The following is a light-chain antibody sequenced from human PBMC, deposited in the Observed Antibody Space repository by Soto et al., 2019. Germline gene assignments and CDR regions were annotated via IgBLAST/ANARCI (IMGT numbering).Light chain of an antibody. V-gene: IGKV1-39*01. Sequence: DIQMTQSPSPLSASVGDRVTITCRTSQSINIYLNWYQQKVGQAPKLLIYGASSLQRGVPSRFSGSGSGTDFTLTISNLQPEDSASYYCQQSDSTPRTFGQGTKVDIK. CDR3: QQSDSTPRT. J-gene: IGKJ1*01. CDR2: GAS. CDR1: QSINIY.